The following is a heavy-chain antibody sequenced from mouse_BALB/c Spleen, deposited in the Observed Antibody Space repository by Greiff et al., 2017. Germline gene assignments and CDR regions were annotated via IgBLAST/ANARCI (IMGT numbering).Heavy chain of an antibody. CDR3: TRPSYAFDY. CDR1: GYTFTDYE. V-gene: IGHV1-15*01. Sequence: VQLQQSGAEVVRPGASVTLSCKASGYTFTDYEMHWVKQRPVHGLEWIGAIDPDTGGTAYNQKFKGKATLTADKSSSTAYMELRSLTSEDSAVYYCTRPSYAFDYWGQGTSVTVSS. CDR2: IDPDTGGT. J-gene: IGHJ4*01.